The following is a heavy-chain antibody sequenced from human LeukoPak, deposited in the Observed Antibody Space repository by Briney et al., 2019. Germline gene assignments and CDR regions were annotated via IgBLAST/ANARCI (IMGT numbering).Heavy chain of an antibody. J-gene: IGHJ5*02. Sequence: GEALEISFKGSGCGSTSYWIGWVCPMPGKGLGWMGIIYPGDSDTRYSPSFQGQVTISADKSISTAYLQWSSLKASDTAMYYCARVPRGIAVAGRADWFDPWGQGTLVTVSS. V-gene: IGHV5-51*01. D-gene: IGHD6-19*01. CDR1: GCGSTSYW. CDR3: ARVPRGIAVAGRADWFDP. CDR2: IYPGDSDT.